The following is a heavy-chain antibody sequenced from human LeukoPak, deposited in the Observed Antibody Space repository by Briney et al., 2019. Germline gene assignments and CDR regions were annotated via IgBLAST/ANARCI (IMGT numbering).Heavy chain of an antibody. CDR1: GFTFSSYS. CDR3: ARVQTFWSGYYTGTSFDY. CDR2: ISSSSSYI. J-gene: IGHJ4*02. D-gene: IGHD3-3*01. Sequence: GGSPRLSCAASGFTFSSYSMNWVRQAPGKGLEWVSSISSSSSYIYYADSVKGRFTISRDNAKNSLYLQMNSLRAEDTAVYYCARVQTFWSGYYTGTSFDYWGQGTLVTVSS. V-gene: IGHV3-21*01.